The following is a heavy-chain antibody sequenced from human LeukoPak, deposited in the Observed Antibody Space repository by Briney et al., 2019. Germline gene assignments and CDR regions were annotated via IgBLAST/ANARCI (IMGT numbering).Heavy chain of an antibody. Sequence: GGSLRLSCTASGFIFSTYWMSWVRQTPGKGLEWVANTKPDGTEKHYVDSVKGRFTLSRDNAKNSLYLQMNSLRAEDTAVYYCARFSAVLQGFDSWGQGTLVTVSS. J-gene: IGHJ4*02. CDR3: ARFSAVLQGFDS. D-gene: IGHD2/OR15-2a*01. V-gene: IGHV3-7*01. CDR2: TKPDGTEK. CDR1: GFIFSTYW.